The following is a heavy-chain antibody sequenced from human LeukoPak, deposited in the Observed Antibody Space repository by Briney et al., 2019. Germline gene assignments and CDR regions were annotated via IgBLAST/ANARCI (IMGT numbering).Heavy chain of an antibody. CDR1: GFTFSSYA. J-gene: IGHJ4*02. CDR3: AKDSLRYCSSTSCYADY. V-gene: IGHV3-23*01. D-gene: IGHD2-2*01. Sequence: GGSLRLSCAASGFTFSSYAMSWVRQAPGKGLEWVSAISGSGGSTYYAGSVKGRFTISRDNSKNTLYLQMNSLRAEGTAVYYCAKDSLRYCSSTSCYADYWGQGTLVTVSS. CDR2: ISGSGGST.